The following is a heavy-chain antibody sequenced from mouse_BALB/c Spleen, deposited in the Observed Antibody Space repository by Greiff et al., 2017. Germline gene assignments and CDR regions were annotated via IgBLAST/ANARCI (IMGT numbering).Heavy chain of an antibody. CDR1: GFTFTDYY. CDR3: ARESYGYDDGYYAMDY. Sequence: DVQLVESGGGLVQPGGSLRLSCATSGFTFTDYYMSWVRQPPGKALEWLGFIRNKANGYTTEYSASVKGRFTISRDNSQSILYLQMNTLRAEDSATYDCARESYGYDDGYYAMDYWGQGTSVTVSS. CDR2: IRNKANGYTT. J-gene: IGHJ4*01. D-gene: IGHD2-2*01. V-gene: IGHV7-3*02.